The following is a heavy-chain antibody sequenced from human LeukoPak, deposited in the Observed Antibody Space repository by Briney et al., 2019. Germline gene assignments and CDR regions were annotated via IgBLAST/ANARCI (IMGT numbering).Heavy chain of an antibody. J-gene: IGHJ3*02. CDR2: IYYSGST. D-gene: IGHD4-23*01. Sequence: SETLSPTCTVSGGSISSGDYYWSWIRQPPGKGLEWIGYIYYSGSTYYNPSLKSRVTISVDTSKNQFSLKLSSVTAADTAVYYCAREPTVVTQPSDAFDIWGQGTMVTVSS. CDR1: GGSISSGDYY. CDR3: AREPTVVTQPSDAFDI. V-gene: IGHV4-30-4*01.